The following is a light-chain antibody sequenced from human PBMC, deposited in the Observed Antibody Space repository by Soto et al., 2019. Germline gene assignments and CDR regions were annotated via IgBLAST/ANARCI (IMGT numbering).Light chain of an antibody. V-gene: IGKV1-33*01. J-gene: IGKJ3*01. CDR1: QDISNY. CDR2: DAS. Sequence: DIQMTQSPSSLSASVGDRVTITCQASQDISNYLNWYQQKPGKAPKLLIYDASNLETGVPSRFSGSGSGTDFTFTISSLQLEDIDTSYCQQYDNLPPLFTFGPGTKVDIK. CDR3: QQYDNLPPLFT.